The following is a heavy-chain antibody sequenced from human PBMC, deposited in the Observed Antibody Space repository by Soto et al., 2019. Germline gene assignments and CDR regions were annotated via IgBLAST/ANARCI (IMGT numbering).Heavy chain of an antibody. D-gene: IGHD1-1*01. CDR2: ISAHNGNT. V-gene: IGHV1-18*01. CDR3: ARGRYGDY. CDR1: GYAFTTYG. Sequence: QVHLVQSGAEVKKPGASVKVSCKGSGYAFTTYGITWVRQAPGQGREWMGWISAHNGNTNYAQKLQGRVTVTRDTYTSTAYMEPRSLRSDDTDVYYCARGRYGDYWGQGALVTVSS. J-gene: IGHJ4*02.